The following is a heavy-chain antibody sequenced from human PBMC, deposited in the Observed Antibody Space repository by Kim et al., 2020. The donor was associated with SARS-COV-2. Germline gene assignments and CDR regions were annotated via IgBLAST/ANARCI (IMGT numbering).Heavy chain of an antibody. CDR2: INPNSDYT. D-gene: IGHD6-25*01. CDR1: GYTFTGYY. CDR3: GRDLGRAAKFGFSDY. V-gene: IGHV1-2*02. J-gene: IGHJ4*02. Sequence: ASVKVSCKASGYTFTGYYIHWVRQAPGQGLEWMGWINPNSDYTKYAEKFQGRVTMTRDTSISTAYMELSSLRSDDTAVYYCGRDLGRAAKFGFSDYWGQGTLVTVSS.